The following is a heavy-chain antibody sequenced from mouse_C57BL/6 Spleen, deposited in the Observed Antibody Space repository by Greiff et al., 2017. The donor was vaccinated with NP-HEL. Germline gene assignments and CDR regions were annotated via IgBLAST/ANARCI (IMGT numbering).Heavy chain of an antibody. Sequence: QVQLQQSGAELVRPGSSVKLSCKASGYTFTSYWMHWVKQRPIQGLEWIGNIDPSDSETHYNQKFKDKATLTVDKSSSTAYLQLSSLTSADSAVYCCARGHGRPYFDYWGQGTTLTVSS. D-gene: IGHD1-1*01. J-gene: IGHJ2*01. V-gene: IGHV1-52*01. CDR2: IDPSDSET. CDR3: ARGHGRPYFDY. CDR1: GYTFTSYW.